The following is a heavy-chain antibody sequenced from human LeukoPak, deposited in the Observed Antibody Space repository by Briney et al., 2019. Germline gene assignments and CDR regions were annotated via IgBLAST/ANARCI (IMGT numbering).Heavy chain of an antibody. CDR1: GFTFSSYG. CDR3: ANRKRDFWSGYYDIWAGYMDV. J-gene: IGHJ6*03. Sequence: PGGSLRLSCAASGFTFSSYGMSWVRQAPGKGLEWVSAISGSGGSTYYADSVKGRFTISRDNSKNTLYLQMNSLRAEDTAVYYCANRKRDFWSGYYDIWAGYMDVWGKGTTVTVSS. V-gene: IGHV3-23*01. D-gene: IGHD3-3*01. CDR2: ISGSGGST.